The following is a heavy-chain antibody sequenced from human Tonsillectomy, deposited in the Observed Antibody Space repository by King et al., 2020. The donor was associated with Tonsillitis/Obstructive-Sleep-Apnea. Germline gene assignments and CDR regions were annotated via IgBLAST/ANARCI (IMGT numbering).Heavy chain of an antibody. CDR3: ARQSGILAAFDI. D-gene: IGHD3-10*01. CDR2: IYYSGSS. J-gene: IGHJ3*02. Sequence: QLQESGPGLVKPSETLSLTCTVSGGSISSSSYYWGWIRQPPGKGLEGIGSIYYSGSSYYNPSLKSRVTISVDTSKNQFSLKLSSVTAAYTAVYYCARQSGILAAFDIWGQGTMVTVSS. V-gene: IGHV4-39*01. CDR1: GGSISSSSYY.